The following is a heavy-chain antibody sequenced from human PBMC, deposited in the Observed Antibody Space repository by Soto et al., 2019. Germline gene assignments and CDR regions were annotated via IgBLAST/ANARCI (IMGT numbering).Heavy chain of an antibody. Sequence: EVQLVESGGGLIQPGGSLRLICAASGLSVTANYMTWVRQAPGKGLEWLSIIYRGGGTYYADSLKGRAIISRDGSRNMVFLQMNSLTAEDAGVYYGERRDDRETFDIWGRGTAVTVSS. CDR3: ERRDDRETFDI. V-gene: IGHV3-53*01. CDR1: GLSVTANY. J-gene: IGHJ3*02. CDR2: IYRGGGT.